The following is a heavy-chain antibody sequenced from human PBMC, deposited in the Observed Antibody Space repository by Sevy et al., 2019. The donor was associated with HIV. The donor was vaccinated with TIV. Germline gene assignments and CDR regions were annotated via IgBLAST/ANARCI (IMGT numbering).Heavy chain of an antibody. V-gene: IGHV3-11*01. CDR3: ARENTMIEEPGWFDP. CDR1: GFTFSDYY. D-gene: IGHD3-22*01. Sequence: GGSLRLSCAASGFTFSDYYMSWIRQAPGKGLEWVSYISRSGSTINYTDSVKGRFTTCRDNAKNSLYLQINSLRAEDTAVYYCARENTMIEEPGWFDPWGQGTLVTVSS. CDR2: ISRSGSTI. J-gene: IGHJ5*02.